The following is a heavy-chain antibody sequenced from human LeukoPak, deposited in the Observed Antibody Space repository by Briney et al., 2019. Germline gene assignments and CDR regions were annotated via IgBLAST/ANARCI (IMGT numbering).Heavy chain of an antibody. D-gene: IGHD1-26*01. CDR3: ARFIHEGATAFDI. CDR2: IYHSGST. V-gene: IGHV4-30-2*01. CDR1: GGSISSGGYY. J-gene: IGHJ3*02. Sequence: SETPSLTCTASGGSISSGGYYWSWIRQPPGKGLEWIGYIYHSGSTYYNPSLKSRVTISVDRSKNQFSLKLSSVTAADTAVYYCARFIHEGATAFDIWGQGTMVTVSS.